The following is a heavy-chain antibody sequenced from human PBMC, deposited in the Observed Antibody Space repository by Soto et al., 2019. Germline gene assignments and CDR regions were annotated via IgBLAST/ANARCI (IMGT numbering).Heavy chain of an antibody. CDR1: GFTFSSYG. J-gene: IGHJ4*02. V-gene: IGHV3-33*03. CDR3: ATSNWNFFDY. Sequence: QVQLVESGGGVVQPGGSLRLSCTASGFTFSSYGMHWVRQAPGKGLEWVAVIWNDGSNKLYPDSVKGRFTISRDNSKSTLFVQMNSLRAEDTAVYYCATSNWNFFDYWGQGTLVTVSS. D-gene: IGHD1-20*01. CDR2: IWNDGSNK.